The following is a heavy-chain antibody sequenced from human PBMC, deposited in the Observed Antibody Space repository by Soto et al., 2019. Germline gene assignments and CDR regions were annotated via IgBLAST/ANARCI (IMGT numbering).Heavy chain of an antibody. V-gene: IGHV3-23*01. J-gene: IGHJ4*02. CDR2: ISGSGSST. D-gene: IGHD5-12*01. CDR3: AKASKGYTGYDLDY. CDR1: GFSFSGYA. Sequence: EVQLLESGGGLVQPGGSLRLSSAASGFSFSGYAMSWVRQAPGKGLEWVSAISGSGSSTYYSDSVRGRFTISRDNSMNTLYLQMNSLRAEDTAVYFCAKASKGYTGYDLDYWGQGTLVTVSP.